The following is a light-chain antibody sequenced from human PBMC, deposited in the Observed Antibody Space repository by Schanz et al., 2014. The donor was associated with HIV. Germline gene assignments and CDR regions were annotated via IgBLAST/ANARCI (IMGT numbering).Light chain of an antibody. CDR1: NSDVGSYDL. J-gene: IGLJ1*01. V-gene: IGLV2-14*02. CDR2: EVN. Sequence: QSALTQPASVSGSPGQSITISCTGTNSDVGSYDLVSWYQQHPGKAPKLMIYEVNKRPSGVSSRFSGSKSANTASLAISDLQAADEADYYCSSFSTSDTPIFGTGTKLTVL. CDR3: SSFSTSDTPI.